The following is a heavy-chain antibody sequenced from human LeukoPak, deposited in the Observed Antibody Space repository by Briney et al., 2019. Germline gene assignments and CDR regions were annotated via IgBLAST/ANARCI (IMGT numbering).Heavy chain of an antibody. CDR3: ASGRSGSYYDPFDY. CDR2: INAGNGNT. V-gene: IGHV1-3*01. D-gene: IGHD3-10*01. CDR1: GYTFTSYA. J-gene: IGHJ4*02. Sequence: ASVKVSCKASGYTFTSYALHWVRQAPGQRLERMGWINAGNGNTKYSQKFQGRVTIIRDTSASTAYMELSSLRSEDTAVYYCASGRSGSYYDPFDYWGQGTLVTVSS.